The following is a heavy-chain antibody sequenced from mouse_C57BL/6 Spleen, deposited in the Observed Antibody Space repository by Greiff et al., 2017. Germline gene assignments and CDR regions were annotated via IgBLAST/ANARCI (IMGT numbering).Heavy chain of an antibody. CDR1: GYAFSSYW. CDR2: IYPGDGDT. V-gene: IGHV1-80*01. CDR3: ARYTGNYPYYAMDY. D-gene: IGHD2-1*01. Sequence: QVQLKESGAELVKPGASVKISCKASGYAFSSYWMNWVKQRPGKGLEWIGQIYPGDGDTNYNGKFKGKATLTADKSSSTAYMQLSSLTSEDSAVYFCARYTGNYPYYAMDYWGQGTSVTVSS. J-gene: IGHJ4*01.